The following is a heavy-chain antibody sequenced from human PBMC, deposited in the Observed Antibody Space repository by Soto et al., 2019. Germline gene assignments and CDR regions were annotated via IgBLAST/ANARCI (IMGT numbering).Heavy chain of an antibody. CDR1: GFTFSSYA. V-gene: IGHV3-30-3*01. J-gene: IGHJ4*02. Sequence: QVQLVESGGGVVQPGRSLRLSCAASGFTFSSYAMHWVRQAPGKGLEWVAVISYDGSNKYYADSVKGRFTISRDNSKNTLYLQMNSLRAEDTAVYYCARDHSWGLWWAYYFDYWGQGTLVTVSS. D-gene: IGHD2-21*01. CDR3: ARDHSWGLWWAYYFDY. CDR2: ISYDGSNK.